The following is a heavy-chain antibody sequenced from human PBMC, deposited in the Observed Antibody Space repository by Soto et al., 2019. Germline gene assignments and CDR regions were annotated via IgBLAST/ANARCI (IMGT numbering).Heavy chain of an antibody. D-gene: IGHD3-22*01. CDR3: ATDGLYYDSSAHDAFDI. J-gene: IGHJ3*02. CDR2: FDPEDGET. Sequence: ASVKVSCKVSGYTLTELSMHWVRQAPGKGLEWMGGFDPEDGETIYAQKFQGRVTMTEDTSTDTAYMELSSLRSEDTAVYYCATDGLYYDSSAHDAFDIWGQGTMVTVSS. CDR1: GYTLTELS. V-gene: IGHV1-24*01.